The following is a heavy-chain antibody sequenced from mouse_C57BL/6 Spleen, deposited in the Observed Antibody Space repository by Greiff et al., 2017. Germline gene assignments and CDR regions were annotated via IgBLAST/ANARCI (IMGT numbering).Heavy chain of an antibody. CDR2: INPGSGGT. D-gene: IGHD1-1*01. CDR1: GYAFTNYL. CDR3: ARGGGITTVVRDWCAY. V-gene: IGHV1-54*01. J-gene: IGHJ3*01. Sequence: QVQLKQSGAELVRPGTSVKVSCKASGYAFTNYLIEWVKQRPGQGLEWIGVINPGSGGTNYQERFKGQSTLTADKSSSTAYMQLSSLTSEDSAVYFCARGGGITTVVRDWCAYWGQGTLVTVSA.